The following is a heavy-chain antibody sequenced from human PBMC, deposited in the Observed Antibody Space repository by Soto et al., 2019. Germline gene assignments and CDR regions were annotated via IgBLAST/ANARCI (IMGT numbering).Heavy chain of an antibody. J-gene: IGHJ5*02. Sequence: GGSLRLSCAASGFTFSGSAMHWVRQASGKGLEWVGRIRSKANSYATAYAASVKGRFTISRDDSKNTAYLQMNSLKTEDTAVYYCTRIPYYDILTGYSKYRSWFVPWGQGTLVTVSS. V-gene: IGHV3-73*01. CDR2: IRSKANSYAT. CDR3: TRIPYYDILTGYSKYRSWFVP. D-gene: IGHD3-9*01. CDR1: GFTFSGSA.